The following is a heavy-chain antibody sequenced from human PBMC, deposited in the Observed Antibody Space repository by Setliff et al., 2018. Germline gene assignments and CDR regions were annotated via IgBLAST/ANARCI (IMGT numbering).Heavy chain of an antibody. CDR2: ISPYSGNT. J-gene: IGHJ4*02. V-gene: IGHV1-18*01. CDR1: GFGFTTFG. CDR3: VRSSAPQVALAADFDF. D-gene: IGHD6-19*01. Sequence: ASAKVFCKTSGFGFTTFGFSWVRPAPGQGLEWLGSISPYSGNTDYPQWLQDRVTMTIDTSATTVYMELQSLRSNDTAVYYCVRSSAPQVALAADFDFWGQGTPVTVSS.